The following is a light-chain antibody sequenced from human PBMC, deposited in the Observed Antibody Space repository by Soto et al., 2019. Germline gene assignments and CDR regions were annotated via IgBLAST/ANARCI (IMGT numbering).Light chain of an antibody. CDR2: DAS. V-gene: IGKV3-11*01. J-gene: IGKJ4*01. CDR1: QSVSSY. CDR3: QQRSNWPRLT. Sequence: TLSLSPGERATLSCRASQSVSSYLAWYQQKPGQAPRLLIYDASNRATGIPARFSGSGSGTDFTLTIISLEPEDFAVYYCQQRSNWPRLTLGGGTKVDTK.